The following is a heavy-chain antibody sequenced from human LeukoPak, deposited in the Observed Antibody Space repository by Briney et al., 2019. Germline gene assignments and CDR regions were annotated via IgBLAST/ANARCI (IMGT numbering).Heavy chain of an antibody. Sequence: SETLSLTCTVSGGSMSSHYWSWIRQPPGKGLEWIGYIYYSGSTNYNPSLKSRVIISVDTSKNQFSLKLSSVTAADTAVYYCARGPQYCSDGSCYSYAFDIWGQGTMVTVSS. CDR2: IYYSGST. CDR1: GGSMSSHY. J-gene: IGHJ3*02. V-gene: IGHV4-59*11. D-gene: IGHD2-15*01. CDR3: ARGPQYCSDGSCYSYAFDI.